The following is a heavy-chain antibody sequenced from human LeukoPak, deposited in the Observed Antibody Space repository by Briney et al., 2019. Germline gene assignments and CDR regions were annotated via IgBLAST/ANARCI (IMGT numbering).Heavy chain of an antibody. J-gene: IGHJ5*02. Sequence: SETLSLTCTVPGGSISSSSYYWGWIRQPPGNGLEWIGSIYYSGSTYYNPSLKSRVTISVDTSNNQFSLKVSSVTAADTAVYYCARGVTIFGVVIEHWFDPWGQGTLVTVSS. V-gene: IGHV4-39*01. CDR3: ARGVTIFGVVIEHWFDP. D-gene: IGHD3-3*01. CDR1: GGSISSSSYY. CDR2: IYYSGST.